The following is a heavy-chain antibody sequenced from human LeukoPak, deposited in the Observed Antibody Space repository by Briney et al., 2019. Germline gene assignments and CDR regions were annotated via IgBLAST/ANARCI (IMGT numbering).Heavy chain of an antibody. CDR2: IYYSGST. V-gene: IGHV4-59*01. CDR1: GGSISSYY. J-gene: IGHJ2*01. Sequence: SETLSLTCTVSGGSISSYYWSWIRRPPGKGLEWIGYIYYSGSTNYNPSLKSRVTISVDTSKNQFSLKLSSVTAADTAVYYCARATSEYYYDSSGYYHYWYFGLWGRGTLVTVSS. CDR3: ARATSEYYYDSSGYYHYWYFGL. D-gene: IGHD3-22*01.